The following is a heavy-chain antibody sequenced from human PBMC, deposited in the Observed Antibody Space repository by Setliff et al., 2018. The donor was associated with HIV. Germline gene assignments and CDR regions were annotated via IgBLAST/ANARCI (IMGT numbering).Heavy chain of an antibody. D-gene: IGHD6-6*01. V-gene: IGHV1-69*10. Sequence: SVKVSCKASGGTFSSYAISWVRQAPGQGLEWMGGIIPILGIANYAQKFQGRVTITADKPTSTAYMELSSLRSEDTAVYYCARVREEQLAPLPNWYFDLWGRGTLVTVSS. CDR3: ARVREEQLAPLPNWYFDL. J-gene: IGHJ2*01. CDR1: GGTFSSYA. CDR2: IIPILGIA.